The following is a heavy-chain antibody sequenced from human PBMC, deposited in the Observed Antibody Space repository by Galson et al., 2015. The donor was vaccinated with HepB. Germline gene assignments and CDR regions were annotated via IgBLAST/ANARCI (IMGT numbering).Heavy chain of an antibody. CDR1: GFTFSDCA. CDR3: AKFETAGYWYFDL. V-gene: IGHV3-23*01. CDR2: IGATGGDT. D-gene: IGHD2-21*02. J-gene: IGHJ2*01. Sequence: SLRLSCATSGFTFSDCAMSWVRQAPGKGLEWASAIGATGGDTYYADSVKGRFTISRDNAKNILYLQMNSLRADDTAVYYCAKFETAGYWYFDLWGRGTLVTVSS.